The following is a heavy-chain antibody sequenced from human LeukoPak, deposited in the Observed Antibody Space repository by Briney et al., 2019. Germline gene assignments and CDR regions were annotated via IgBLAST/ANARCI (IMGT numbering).Heavy chain of an antibody. D-gene: IGHD3-3*01. CDR3: ARDLSYDFWSGYYTGSWFDP. Sequence: GSLRLSCAASGFTFDDYAMHWVRQPPGKGLEWIGSIYHSGSTYYNPSLKSRVTISVDTSKNQFSLKLSSVTAADTAVYYCARDLSYDFWSGYYTGSWFDPWGQGTLVTVSS. J-gene: IGHJ5*02. CDR2: IYHSGST. V-gene: IGHV4-38-2*02. CDR1: GFTFDDYA.